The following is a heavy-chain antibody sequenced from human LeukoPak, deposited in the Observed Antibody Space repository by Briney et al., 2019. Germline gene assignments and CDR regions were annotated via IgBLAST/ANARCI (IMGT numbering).Heavy chain of an antibody. J-gene: IGHJ6*03. CDR3: ATSRGSYYMDV. D-gene: IGHD1-26*01. Sequence: GGSLRLSCAASGFTFSSYWMSWVRQAPGKGLEWVAIIWYDGSNEYYADSVKGRFTISRDNSKNTLYLQMNSLRAEDTAVYYCATSRGSYYMDVWGKGTTVTVSS. CDR2: IWYDGSNE. V-gene: IGHV3-33*08. CDR1: GFTFSSYW.